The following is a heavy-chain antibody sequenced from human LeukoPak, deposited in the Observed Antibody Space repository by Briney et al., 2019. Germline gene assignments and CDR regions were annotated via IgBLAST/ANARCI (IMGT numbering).Heavy chain of an antibody. J-gene: IGHJ5*02. CDR2: IYYSGNT. Sequence: SETLSLTCTVSGGSISSSSYYWGWLRQPPGKGLEWIGSIYYSGNTYYNPSLKSRVTISVDTSKNQFSLKLSSVTAADTAVYYCARVVPAAHIIDPWGQGTLVTVSS. V-gene: IGHV4-39*01. CDR3: ARVVPAAHIIDP. D-gene: IGHD2-2*01. CDR1: GGSISSSSYY.